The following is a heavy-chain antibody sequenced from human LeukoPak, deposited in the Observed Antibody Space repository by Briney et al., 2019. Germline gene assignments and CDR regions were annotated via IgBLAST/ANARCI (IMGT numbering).Heavy chain of an antibody. J-gene: IGHJ4*02. Sequence: GGSLRLSCAAFGFTFSIYAMSWVRQAPGKGLEWVSAISGSGGSTYYADSVKGRLTFCRDNSKSTVYLQVYSLRAEDAAVYYCNTAVDYWGQGTLVTVSS. CDR1: GFTFSIYA. CDR3: NTAVDY. D-gene: IGHD5-18*01. CDR2: ISGSGGST. V-gene: IGHV3-23*01.